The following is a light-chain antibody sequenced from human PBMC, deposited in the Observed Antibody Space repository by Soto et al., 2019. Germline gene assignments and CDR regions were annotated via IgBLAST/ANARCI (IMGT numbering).Light chain of an antibody. CDR1: HSVSSKC. CDR3: KQYGGSPSIT. V-gene: IGKV3-20*01. CDR2: HAS. J-gene: IGKJ5*01. Sequence: IVLTQSPGSLSFSXGERATLCCRVLHSVSSKCLDWYQRKPXQVPRVLXFHASSRATGTQDRLSGSGSGKDFTLDIRRLEPEESAVYYCKQYGGSPSITFGQGTRLEIK.